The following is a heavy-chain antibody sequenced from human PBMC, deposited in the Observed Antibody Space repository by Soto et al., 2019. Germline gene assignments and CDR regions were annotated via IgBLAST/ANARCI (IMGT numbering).Heavy chain of an antibody. CDR3: ARDESGRGSLDY. J-gene: IGHJ4*02. CDR1: GGTFSSYT. CDR2: IIPILGIA. D-gene: IGHD2-15*01. V-gene: IGHV1-69*04. Sequence: AASVKVSCKASGGTFSSYTISWVRQAPGQGLEWMGRIIPILGIANYAQKFQGRVTITADKSTSTAYMELSSLRSEDTAVYYCARDESGRGSLDYWGQGTLVTVSS.